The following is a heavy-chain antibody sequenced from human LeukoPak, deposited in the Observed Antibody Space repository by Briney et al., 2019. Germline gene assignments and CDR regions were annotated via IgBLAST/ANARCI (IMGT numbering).Heavy chain of an antibody. CDR3: ARDTGGDAFDI. V-gene: IGHV4-30-2*01. CDR2: ICHSGST. Sequence: PSQTLSLTCTVSGGSISSGGYYWSSIRQPPGKGLEWIGYICHSGSTYYNPSLKSRVTISVDRSKNQFSLKLSSVTAADTAVYYCARDTGGDAFDIWGQGTMVTVSS. CDR1: GGSISSGGYY. J-gene: IGHJ3*02. D-gene: IGHD3-10*01.